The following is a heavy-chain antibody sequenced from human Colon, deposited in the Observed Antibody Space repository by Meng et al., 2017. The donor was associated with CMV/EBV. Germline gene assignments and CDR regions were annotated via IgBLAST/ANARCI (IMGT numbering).Heavy chain of an antibody. J-gene: IGHJ4*02. CDR2: INHSGST. V-gene: IGHV4-38-2*01. CDR1: GDSISSGYY. D-gene: IGHD3-16*01. CDR3: ARGGLVDY. Sequence: GSLRLSCFVSGDSISSGYYWGWIRQPPGKGLEWIGEINHSGSTNYNPSLKSRVTISVDTSKNQFSLKLSSVTAADTAVYYCARGGLVDYWGQGTLVTVSS.